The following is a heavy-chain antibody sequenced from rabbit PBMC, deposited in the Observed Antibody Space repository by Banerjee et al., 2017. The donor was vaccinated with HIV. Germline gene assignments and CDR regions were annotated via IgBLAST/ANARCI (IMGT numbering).Heavy chain of an antibody. V-gene: IGHV1S40*01. CDR1: GVSFSISSY. J-gene: IGHJ6*01. Sequence: QSLEESGGGLVQPEGSLTLTCTASGVSFSISSYMCWVRQAPGKGLEWIACIDAGSSTFTYFATWAKGRFTISKTSSTTVTLQMTRLTAADTATYFCARDTGSSFSSYGMDLWGPGTLVTVS. D-gene: IGHD8-1*01. CDR2: IDAGSSTFT. CDR3: ARDTGSSFSSYGMDL.